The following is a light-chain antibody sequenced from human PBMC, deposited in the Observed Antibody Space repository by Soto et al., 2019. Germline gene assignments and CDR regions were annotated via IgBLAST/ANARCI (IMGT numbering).Light chain of an antibody. CDR2: DAS. CDR3: QQYNRYNMYT. Sequence: DIQMTQSPSTLSASVGDRVTITCRASQSISSWLAWYQQKPGKAPKLLIYDASSLESGVPSRFSGSGSGTEFALYISSLQPDDFATYYCQQYNRYNMYTFGQGTKLEIK. V-gene: IGKV1-5*01. J-gene: IGKJ2*01. CDR1: QSISSW.